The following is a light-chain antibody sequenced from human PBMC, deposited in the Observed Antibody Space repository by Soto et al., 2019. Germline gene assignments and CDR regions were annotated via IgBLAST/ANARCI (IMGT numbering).Light chain of an antibody. CDR1: SSDVGGYNC. CDR3: SSYAGSNIVV. J-gene: IGLJ2*01. CDR2: DVS. V-gene: IGLV2-8*01. Sequence: QAVLTQPPSASGSAGQSVTLSCTGTSSDVGGYNCVSWYQQHPGKAPKLMGYDVSKRPSGVPDRFSSSKSGNTASLTVSGLQAEDEADYYCSSYAGSNIVVFGRGTKLTVL.